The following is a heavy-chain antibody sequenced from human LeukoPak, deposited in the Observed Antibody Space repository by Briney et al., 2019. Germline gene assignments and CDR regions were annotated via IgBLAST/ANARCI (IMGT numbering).Heavy chain of an antibody. CDR2: ISYDGSNK. Sequence: GRSLRRSCAASGFTFSSYAMHWVRQAPGKGLEWVAVISYDGSNKYYADSVKGRFTFSRDNSKNTLYLQMNSLRAEDTAVYYCARAAYHYGMDVWGQGTTVTVSS. CDR3: ARAAYHYGMDV. J-gene: IGHJ6*02. CDR1: GFTFSSYA. V-gene: IGHV3-30-3*01.